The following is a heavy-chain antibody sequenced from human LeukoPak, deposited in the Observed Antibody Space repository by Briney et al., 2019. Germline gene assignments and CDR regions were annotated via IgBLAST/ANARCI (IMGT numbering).Heavy chain of an antibody. D-gene: IGHD3-22*01. V-gene: IGHV3-23*01. J-gene: IGHJ1*01. CDR1: GFTFSSYA. Sequence: PGGSLRLSCAASGFTFSSYAMSWARQVPGKGLEWVSTISGSGDGTYYADSVKGRFTISRDNSKNTVYLQMNSLRADDTAVYYCAKDLDDSSGFYSYHHWGQGTLVTVSS. CDR3: AKDLDDSSGFYSYHH. CDR2: ISGSGDGT.